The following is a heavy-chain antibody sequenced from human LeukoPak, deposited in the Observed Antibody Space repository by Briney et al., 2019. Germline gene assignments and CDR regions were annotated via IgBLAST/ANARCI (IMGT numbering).Heavy chain of an antibody. CDR2: IYYSGST. Sequence: KASETLSLTCTVSGGSISSYYWSWIRQPPGKGLEWIGYIYYSGSTNYNPSLKSRVTISVDTSKNQFSLKLSSVTAADTAVYYCARLRKVRYYFDYWGQGTLVTVSS. D-gene: IGHD3-10*01. CDR1: GGSISSYY. V-gene: IGHV4-59*08. CDR3: ARLRKVRYYFDY. J-gene: IGHJ4*02.